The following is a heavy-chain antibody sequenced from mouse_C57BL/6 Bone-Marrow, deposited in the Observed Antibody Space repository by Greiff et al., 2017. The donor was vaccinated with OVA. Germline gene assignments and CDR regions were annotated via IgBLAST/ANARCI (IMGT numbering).Heavy chain of an antibody. V-gene: IGHV5-4*01. CDR2: ISDGGSYT. CDR3: ARDRGYDKDYFDY. D-gene: IGHD2-2*01. J-gene: IGHJ2*01. CDR1: GFTFSSYA. Sequence: EVQLVESGGGLVKPGGSLKLSCAASGFTFSSYAMSWVRQTPEKRLEWVATISDGGSYTYYPDNVKGRFTISRDNAKNNLSLQMSHLKSEDTASYYCARDRGYDKDYFDYWGQGTTLTGSS.